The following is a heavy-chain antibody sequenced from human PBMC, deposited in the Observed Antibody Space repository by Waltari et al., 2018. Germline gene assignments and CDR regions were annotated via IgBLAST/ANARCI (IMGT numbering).Heavy chain of an antibody. J-gene: IGHJ4*02. D-gene: IGHD1-1*01. V-gene: IGHV3-74*01. CDR1: GFTFSNFW. Sequence: EVQLVESGGGLVQPGGSLRLSCVAPGFTFSNFWMHWVHQAPGKGVVGVLGIRSGGSSARYADSVKGRVVVSRDNAKNTLYLEINSLGAEDTAVYYCARGGDDDNWYPGFFDSWGQGTLVTVSS. CDR2: IRSGGSSA. CDR3: ARGGDDDNWYPGFFDS.